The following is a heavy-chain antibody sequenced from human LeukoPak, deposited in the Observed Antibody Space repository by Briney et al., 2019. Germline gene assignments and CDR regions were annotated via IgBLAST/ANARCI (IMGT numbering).Heavy chain of an antibody. CDR1: GFTFSSYE. J-gene: IGHJ6*03. CDR3: ARETIAAAGTYYMDV. CDR2: ISSSGSTI. D-gene: IGHD6-13*01. Sequence: PGGSLRLSCAASGFTFSSYEMNWVRQAPGKGLEWVSYISSSGSTIYYADSAKGRFTISRDNAKNSLYLQMNSLRAEDTAVYYCARETIAAAGTYYMDVWGKGTTVTVSS. V-gene: IGHV3-48*03.